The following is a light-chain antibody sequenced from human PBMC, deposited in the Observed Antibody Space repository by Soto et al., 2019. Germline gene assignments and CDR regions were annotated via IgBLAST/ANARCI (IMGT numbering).Light chain of an antibody. J-gene: IGLJ3*02. CDR1: SSNIGSNT. CDR2: NNN. CDR3: GAWDDRLNGWV. Sequence: QSVLTQPPSASGTPGQRVTISCSGSSSNIGSNTVNWYQQFPGTAPKLLIYNNNQRLSGVPDRLSGSKSGTSASLAISGLQSDDEADYYCGAWDDRLNGWVFGGGTKVTVL. V-gene: IGLV1-44*01.